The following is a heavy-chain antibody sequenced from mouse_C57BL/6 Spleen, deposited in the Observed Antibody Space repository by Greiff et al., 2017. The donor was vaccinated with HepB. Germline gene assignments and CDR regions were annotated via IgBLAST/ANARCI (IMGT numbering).Heavy chain of an antibody. CDR1: GYAFTNYL. CDR2: INPGSGGT. CDR3: AREGNGNHDYFDY. D-gene: IGHD2-1*01. V-gene: IGHV1-54*01. Sequence: QVQLQQSGAELVRPGTSVKVSCKASGYAFTNYLIEWVKQRPGQGLEWIGVINPGSGGTNYNEKFKGKATLTADKSSSTAYMQLSSLTSEDSAVYFCAREGNGNHDYFDYWGQGTTLTVSS. J-gene: IGHJ2*01.